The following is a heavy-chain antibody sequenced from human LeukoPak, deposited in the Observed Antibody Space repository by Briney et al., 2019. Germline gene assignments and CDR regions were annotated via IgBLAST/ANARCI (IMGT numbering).Heavy chain of an antibody. D-gene: IGHD2-2*01. CDR3: ANIVVVPAASFGAFDI. Sequence: PSETLSLTCTVSGGSISSGGYYWSWIRQHPGKGLEWIGYIYYSGSTYYNPSLKSRVTISVDTSKNQFSLKLSSVTAADTAVYYCANIVVVPAASFGAFDIRGQGTMVTVSS. CDR2: IYYSGST. CDR1: GGSISSGGYY. V-gene: IGHV4-31*03. J-gene: IGHJ3*02.